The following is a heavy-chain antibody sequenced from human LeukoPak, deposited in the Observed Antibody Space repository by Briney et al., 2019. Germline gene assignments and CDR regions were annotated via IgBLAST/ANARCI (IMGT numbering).Heavy chain of an antibody. CDR1: GFTFSQYW. D-gene: IGHD3-10*01. CDR3: ARGRYYGSGSYGNYYAMDV. Sequence: GGSLRLSCAASGFTFSQYWMSWVRQAPGKGLEWVSVVYSGGSTYYADSVKGRFTISRDKSKNTMYLQMNSLRPEDTALYYCARGRYYGSGSYGNYYAMDVWGQGTTVTVSS. V-gene: IGHV3-66*01. J-gene: IGHJ6*02. CDR2: VYSGGST.